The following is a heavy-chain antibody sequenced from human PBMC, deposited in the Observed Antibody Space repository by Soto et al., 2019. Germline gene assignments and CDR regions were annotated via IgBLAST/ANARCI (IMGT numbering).Heavy chain of an antibody. Sequence: VKVSCKASGGTFSSYAISWVRQAPGQGLEWMGGIIPIFGTANYAQKFQGRVTITADESTSTAYMELSSLRSEDTAVYYCARGTTYDSSGYYSSDYYYYGMDVWGQGTTVTVSS. CDR1: GGTFSSYA. V-gene: IGHV1-69*13. CDR3: ARGTTYDSSGYYSSDYYYYGMDV. CDR2: IIPIFGTA. J-gene: IGHJ6*02. D-gene: IGHD3-22*01.